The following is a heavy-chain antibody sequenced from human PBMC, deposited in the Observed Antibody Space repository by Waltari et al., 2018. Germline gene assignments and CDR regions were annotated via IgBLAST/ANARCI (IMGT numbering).Heavy chain of an antibody. D-gene: IGHD1-20*01. Sequence: QVQLVQSGAEVKKPGSSVKVSCKASGSTFSSYAISWVRQAPGQGLEWMGRIIPILGIANYAQKFQGRVTITADESTSTAYMELSSLRSEDTAVYYCASGNKRRYSHFDYWGQGTLVTVSS. J-gene: IGHJ4*02. CDR1: GSTFSSYA. CDR3: ASGNKRRYSHFDY. CDR2: IIPILGIA. V-gene: IGHV1-69*04.